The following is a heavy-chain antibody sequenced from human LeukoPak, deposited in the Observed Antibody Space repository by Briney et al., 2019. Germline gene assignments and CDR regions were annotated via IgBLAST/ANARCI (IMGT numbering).Heavy chain of an antibody. D-gene: IGHD3-10*01. V-gene: IGHV1-24*01. CDR2: FDPEDEET. J-gene: IGHJ4*02. CDR3: VSGSYLNFDY. CDR1: GYTLTELS. Sequence: SGKVSCNVSGYTLTELSMHWVRQAPEKGLEWMGGFDPEDEETIYAQKLQGRLTMTEDTSTDTAYMELSSLRSEDTAVYYCVSGSYLNFDYWGQGTLVTVSS.